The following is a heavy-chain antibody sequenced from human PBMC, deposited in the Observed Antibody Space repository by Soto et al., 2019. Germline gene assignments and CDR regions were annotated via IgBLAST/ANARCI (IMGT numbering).Heavy chain of an antibody. V-gene: IGHV3-21*01. J-gene: IGHJ5*02. CDR2: LSSSSSYI. CDR1: GFTFSSYS. Sequence: GGPLRLSCAASGFTFSSYSMNWVRQAPGKGLEWVSSLSSSSSYIYYADSVKGRFTISRDNAKNSLYLQMNSLRAEDTAVYYCARGRQIENRENWFDPWGQGTLVTVSS. CDR3: ARGRQIENRENWFDP.